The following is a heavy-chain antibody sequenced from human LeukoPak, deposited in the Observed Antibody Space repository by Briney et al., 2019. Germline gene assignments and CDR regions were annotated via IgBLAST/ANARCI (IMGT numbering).Heavy chain of an antibody. CDR1: GFTFSSYS. D-gene: IGHD1-1*01. V-gene: IGHV3-7*01. J-gene: IGHJ4*02. CDR2: IKQDGSDR. CDR3: ARLTGTTGFDY. Sequence: GGSLRLSCAASGFTFSSYSMNWVRQAPGKGLEWVANIKQDGSDRYYVDSVKGRFSISRDNAKNSLYLQLNSLRADDTAVYYCARLTGTTGFDYWGQGTLVTVSS.